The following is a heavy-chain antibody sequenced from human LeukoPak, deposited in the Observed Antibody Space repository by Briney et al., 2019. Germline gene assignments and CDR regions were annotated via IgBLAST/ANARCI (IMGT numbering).Heavy chain of an antibody. Sequence: ASVKVSCKASGYTFTNYIISWVRQAPGQGLEWMGWISAYNGNTNYAQKLQGRVTMTTDTSTATAYMELRSLRSDDTAMYYCARNQAVAGNHGAFDIWGQGTLVTVSS. D-gene: IGHD6-19*01. J-gene: IGHJ3*02. CDR3: ARNQAVAGNHGAFDI. V-gene: IGHV1-18*01. CDR2: ISAYNGNT. CDR1: GYTFTNYI.